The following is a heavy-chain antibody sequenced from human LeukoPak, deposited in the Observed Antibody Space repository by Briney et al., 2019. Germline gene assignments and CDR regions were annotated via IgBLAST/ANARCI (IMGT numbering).Heavy chain of an antibody. J-gene: IGHJ6*03. D-gene: IGHD5-12*01. Sequence: GGSLRLSCAASGFTFSSYWMSWVRQAPGKGLEWVANIKQDGSEKYYVDPVKGRFTISRDNAKNSLYLQMNSLRAEDTAVYYCAGGYDPTYYYYYYMDVWGKGTTVTVSS. V-gene: IGHV3-7*01. CDR1: GFTFSSYW. CDR2: IKQDGSEK. CDR3: AGGYDPTYYYYYYMDV.